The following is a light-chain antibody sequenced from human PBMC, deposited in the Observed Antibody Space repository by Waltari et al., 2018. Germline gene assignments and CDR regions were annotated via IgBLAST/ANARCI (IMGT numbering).Light chain of an antibody. Sequence: EIVLTQSPEFQSVTPEEKVTITCRASQSIGSRLHWYQQKPNQSPKLLIKSASQSISGVPSRFSGSGSGTDFTLTINSLEAEDAAVYYCHQIASLPRTFGPGTKVEIK. CDR3: HQIASLPRT. CDR2: SAS. J-gene: IGKJ1*01. CDR1: QSIGSR. V-gene: IGKV6D-21*02.